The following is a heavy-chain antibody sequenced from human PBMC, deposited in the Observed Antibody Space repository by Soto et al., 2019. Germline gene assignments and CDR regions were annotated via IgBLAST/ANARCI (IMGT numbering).Heavy chain of an antibody. Sequence: QVQLVQSGAEVKKPGASVMVSCTSSGYTFTGYYYMHWVRQAPGQGLEWMGWINAYSAGTNYAQRFKGRVIMTRDTSSNIAYMELSGLTSDDTAVYYCARGGASAWFGDYWGQGTLVTVSS. J-gene: IGHJ4*02. D-gene: IGHD3-10*01. CDR3: ARGGASAWFGDY. V-gene: IGHV1-2*02. CDR1: GYTFTGYYY. CDR2: INAYSAGT.